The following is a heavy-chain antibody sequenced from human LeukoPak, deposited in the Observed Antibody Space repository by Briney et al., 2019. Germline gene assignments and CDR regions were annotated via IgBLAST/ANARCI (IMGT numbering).Heavy chain of an antibody. CDR2: ISGSGGST. CDR1: GFTFSSYA. D-gene: IGHD3-22*01. J-gene: IGHJ4*02. Sequence: GGSLRLSCAASGFTFSSYAMSWVRQAPGKGLEWVSAISGSGGSTYYADSVKGRFTISRDNSKNTPYLQMNSLKTEDTAVYYCTTTALDSSGYYVDYWGQGTLVTVSS. CDR3: TTTALDSSGYYVDY. V-gene: IGHV3-23*01.